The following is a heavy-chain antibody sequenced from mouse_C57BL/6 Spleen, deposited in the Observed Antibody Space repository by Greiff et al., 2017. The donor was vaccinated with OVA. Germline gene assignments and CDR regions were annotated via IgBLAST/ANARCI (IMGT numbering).Heavy chain of an antibody. Sequence: VQLQQPGAEPVKPGASVKLSCKASGYTFTSYWMHWVKQRPGRGLEWIGRIDPNSGGTTYNEKFKSKATLTVDKPSSTAYMQLSSLTSEDSAVDYCARFPYDYDGAWFAYWGQGTLVTVSA. CDR3: ARFPYDYDGAWFAY. V-gene: IGHV1-72*01. CDR2: IDPNSGGT. CDR1: GYTFTSYW. J-gene: IGHJ3*01. D-gene: IGHD2-4*01.